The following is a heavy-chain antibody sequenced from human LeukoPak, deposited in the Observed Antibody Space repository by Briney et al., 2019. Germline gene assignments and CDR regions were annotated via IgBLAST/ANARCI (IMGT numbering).Heavy chain of an antibody. V-gene: IGHV3-7*01. Sequence: GGSLRLSYAASGFTFSSYWMSWVRQAPGKGLEWVANIKQDGSEKYYVDSVKGRFTISRDNAKNSLYLQMNSLRAEDTAVYYCARGPTPYDIPNYFDYWGQGTLVTVSS. CDR3: ARGPTPYDIPNYFDY. CDR2: IKQDGSEK. CDR1: GFTFSSYW. J-gene: IGHJ4*02. D-gene: IGHD3-9*01.